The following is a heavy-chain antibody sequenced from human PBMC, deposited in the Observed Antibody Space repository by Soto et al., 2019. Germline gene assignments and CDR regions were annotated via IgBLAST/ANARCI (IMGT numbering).Heavy chain of an antibody. Sequence: EVQLLESGGGLVQPGGSLRLSCAASGFTFSSYAMSWVRQAPGKGLEWVSAISGSGGFTYYSDSVKGRSTISRDNSKNTMYLRMNSLRAEDTAVYYFGKGLPVKGQFPNWYFDLWGRGTLVNVSS. CDR3: GKGLPVKGQFPNWYFDL. V-gene: IGHV3-23*01. CDR2: ISGSGGFT. CDR1: GFTFSSYA. J-gene: IGHJ2*01.